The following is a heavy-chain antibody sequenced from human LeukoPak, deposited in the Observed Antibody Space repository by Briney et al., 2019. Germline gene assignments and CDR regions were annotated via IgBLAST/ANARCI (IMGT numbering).Heavy chain of an antibody. D-gene: IGHD2-8*01. J-gene: IGHJ4*02. CDR3: AKSLYGSAEY. Sequence: GGSLRLSCAASGFTFSNSAMHWVRQAPGKGLEYVSAITYNGDTTYYANSVKGRFTISRDNSNNMLYLQMGSLRTEDMALYYCAKSLYGSAEYWGQGALVTVSS. V-gene: IGHV3-64*01. CDR2: ITYNGDTT. CDR1: GFTFSNSA.